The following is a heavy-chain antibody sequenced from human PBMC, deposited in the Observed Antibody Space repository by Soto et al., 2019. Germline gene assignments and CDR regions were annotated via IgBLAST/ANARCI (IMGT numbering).Heavy chain of an antibody. CDR3: ARDTGGSGYLYHFNGMDV. CDR2: ISSDSSYI. J-gene: IGHJ6*02. V-gene: IGHV3-21*06. Sequence: PXGSLRLACAASGYIFSDYSMYWVRQAPGRGLEWVSSISSDSSYIYYADSVKGRFTISRDNLENSLHLYMDSLRGEDTALYYCARDTGGSGYLYHFNGMDVWGQGTTVTVSS. CDR1: GYIFSDYS. D-gene: IGHD5-12*01.